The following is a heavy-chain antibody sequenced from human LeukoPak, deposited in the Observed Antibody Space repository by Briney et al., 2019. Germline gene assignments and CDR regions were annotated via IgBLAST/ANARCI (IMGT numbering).Heavy chain of an antibody. J-gene: IGHJ3*02. D-gene: IGHD3-10*01. CDR2: IYYSGST. CDR3: ARAYYGSGSYYNNDAFDI. CDR1: GGSISSYY. V-gene: IGHV4-59*01. Sequence: SETLSLTCTVSGGSISSYYWSWIRQPPGMGLEWIGNIYYSGSTNYNPSLKSRVTISVDTSKNQFSLKLSSVTAADTAVYYCARAYYGSGSYYNNDAFDIWGRGTMVTVSS.